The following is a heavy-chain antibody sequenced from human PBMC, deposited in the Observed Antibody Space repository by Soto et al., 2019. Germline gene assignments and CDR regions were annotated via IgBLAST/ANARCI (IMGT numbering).Heavy chain of an antibody. Sequence: ASVKVSCKASGYTFTAYAIHWVRQAPGQRLEWMGWINTGNGDTKFSQNFQGRVAIARDTFASTAYMELSSLRSEDTAVYYCARDLYPSSGPFDPWGQGTLVTVSS. D-gene: IGHD2-8*01. CDR1: GYTFTAYA. CDR3: ARDLYPSSGPFDP. J-gene: IGHJ5*02. CDR2: INTGNGDT. V-gene: IGHV1-3*04.